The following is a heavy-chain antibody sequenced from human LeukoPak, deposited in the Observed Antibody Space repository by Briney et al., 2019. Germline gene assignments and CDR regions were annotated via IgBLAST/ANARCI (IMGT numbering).Heavy chain of an antibody. Sequence: GESLKISCKVSGYIFTTYWIGWVRQMPGKGLYWMGIIDPRDSDTRYSPSFQGQVTISVDKSINTAYLQWSRLKASDTAIYYCARTLNHDTFDVWGQGTLVTVSS. V-gene: IGHV5-51*01. CDR3: ARTLNHDTFDV. CDR2: IDPRDSDT. J-gene: IGHJ3*01. CDR1: GYIFTTYW.